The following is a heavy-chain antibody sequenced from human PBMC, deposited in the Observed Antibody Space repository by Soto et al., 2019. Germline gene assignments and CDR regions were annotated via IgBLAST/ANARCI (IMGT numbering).Heavy chain of an antibody. CDR2: ISAYNGNT. CDR3: ARDAYCGGDCYSTYYYYGMDV. J-gene: IGHJ6*02. Sequence: ASVKVSCKASGYTFTSYGISWVRQAPGQGLEWMGWISAYNGNTNYAQKLQGRVTMTTDTSTSTAYMELRSLRSDDTAVYYCARDAYCGGDCYSTYYYYGMDVWGQGTTVTAP. CDR1: GYTFTSYG. D-gene: IGHD2-21*02. V-gene: IGHV1-18*04.